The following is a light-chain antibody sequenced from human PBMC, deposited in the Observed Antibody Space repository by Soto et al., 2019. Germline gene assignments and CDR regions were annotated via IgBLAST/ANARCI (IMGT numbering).Light chain of an antibody. CDR3: KAYAGSNNYV. CDR2: EVG. J-gene: IGLJ1*01. V-gene: IGLV2-8*01. CDR1: KNDIGFYDF. Sequence: QSALTQPPSASGSPGQSVTISCTGTKNDIGFYDFVSWYQHYPGKAPRLIIYEVGQRPSGVPDRFSGSKSGNTASLTVSGLQAADEGDYFCKAYAGSNNYVFGSGTKLTVL.